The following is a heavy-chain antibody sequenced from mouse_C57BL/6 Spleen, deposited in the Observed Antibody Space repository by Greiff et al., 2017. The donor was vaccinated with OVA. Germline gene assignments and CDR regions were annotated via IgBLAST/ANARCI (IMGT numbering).Heavy chain of an antibody. Sequence: VQLQQSGAELVRPGASVTLSCKASGYTFTDYEMHWVKQTPVHGLEWIGAIDPETGGTAYNQKFKGKAILTADKSSSTAYMELRSLTSEDSAVYYCTMIYYGYDGCAYWGQGTLVTVSA. V-gene: IGHV1-15*01. J-gene: IGHJ3*01. CDR3: TMIYYGYDGCAY. CDR1: GYTFTDYE. CDR2: IDPETGGT. D-gene: IGHD2-2*01.